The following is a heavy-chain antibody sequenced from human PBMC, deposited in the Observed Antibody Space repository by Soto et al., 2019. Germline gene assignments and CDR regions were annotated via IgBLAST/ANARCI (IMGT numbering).Heavy chain of an antibody. D-gene: IGHD3-10*01. CDR3: ARDPYYYGSGDKGGFDP. V-gene: IGHV4-4*02. J-gene: IGHJ5*02. CDR2: IYHTGST. CDR1: GGSLSSTHW. Sequence: QVQLQESGPGLVKPSGTLSLTCAVSGGSLSSTHWWSWVRQPPRKGLEWIGDIYHTGSTNYNPSLKSLVTFSVDKSNNQFSLNLSSVTAADTAVYYCARDPYYYGSGDKGGFDPWGQGTLVIFSS.